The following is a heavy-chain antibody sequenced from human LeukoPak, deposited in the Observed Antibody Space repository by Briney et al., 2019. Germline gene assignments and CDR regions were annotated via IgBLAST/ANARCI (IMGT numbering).Heavy chain of an antibody. CDR3: AREGTAGVRYFQY. J-gene: IGHJ4*02. CDR1: GFTFGDYA. CDR2: IRDKAYSGTT. V-gene: IGHV3-49*04. Sequence: PGRSLRLSCTTSGFTFGDYAVTWVRQAPGKGLEWVGFIRDKAYSGTTDYAASVKGRFTISADDSKSIVYLEMNSLQTKDTGVYYCAREGTAGVRYFQYWGQGTLVTVSS. D-gene: IGHD3-9*01.